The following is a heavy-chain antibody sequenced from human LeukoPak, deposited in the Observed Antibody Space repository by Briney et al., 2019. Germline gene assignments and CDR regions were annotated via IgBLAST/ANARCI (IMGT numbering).Heavy chain of an antibody. CDR3: VGSSYGHFEY. CDR2: TYYRSKWYN. D-gene: IGHD3-16*01. V-gene: IGHV6-1*01. Sequence: SQTLSLTCAISGDSVSSNSAAWNWIRQSPSRGLEWLGRTYYRSKWYNDYAVSVKSRITINPDTATNQFSLTVNSVTAADTAMYYCVGSSYGHFEYWGQGILVTVSS. CDR1: GDSVSSNSAA. J-gene: IGHJ4*02.